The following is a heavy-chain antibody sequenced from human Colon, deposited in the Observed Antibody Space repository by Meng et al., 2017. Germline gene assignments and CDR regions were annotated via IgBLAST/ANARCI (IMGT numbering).Heavy chain of an antibody. CDR1: GFTFASFG. V-gene: IGHV1-18*01. Sequence: QVQLGQSGAEVKKPGASVKVSCKASGFTFASFGFSWVRQAPGQGLEWMGWISGYNGNTNYAQKVQDRVTMTTDTSTTTAYMELRSLRSDDTAVYYCARTPMRRGIEYFQHWGQGTLVTVSS. CDR2: ISGYNGNT. D-gene: IGHD2-15*01. J-gene: IGHJ1*01. CDR3: ARTPMRRGIEYFQH.